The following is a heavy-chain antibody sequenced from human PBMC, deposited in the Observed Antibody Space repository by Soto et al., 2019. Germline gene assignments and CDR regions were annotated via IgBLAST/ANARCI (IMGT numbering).Heavy chain of an antibody. CDR1: GGSISSGDYY. Sequence: PSETLSLTCTVSGGSISSGDYYWSWIRQPPGKGLEWIGYIYYSGSTYYNPSLKSRVTISVDTSKKQFSLKMTSMTAADRGVYYCARGVDSWSGYLFWGQGTPVTVSS. CDR3: ARGVDSWSGYLF. CDR2: IYYSGST. V-gene: IGHV4-30-4*01. J-gene: IGHJ4*02. D-gene: IGHD3-3*01.